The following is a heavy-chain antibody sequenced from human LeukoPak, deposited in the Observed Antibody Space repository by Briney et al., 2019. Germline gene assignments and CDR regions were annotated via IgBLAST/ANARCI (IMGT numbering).Heavy chain of an antibody. J-gene: IGHJ4*02. Sequence: GGSLRLSCAASGLTFSDFDMHWVRQAPGKGLKWVAFIRDDGSHHYYADSVKGRFTVSRDNSKNTVYLQMNSLRAEDTAVHYCVKDSNTIFGMIIPAFLYWGQGTLVTVST. CDR1: GLTFSDFD. V-gene: IGHV3-30*02. D-gene: IGHD3-3*01. CDR2: IRDDGSHH. CDR3: VKDSNTIFGMIIPAFLY.